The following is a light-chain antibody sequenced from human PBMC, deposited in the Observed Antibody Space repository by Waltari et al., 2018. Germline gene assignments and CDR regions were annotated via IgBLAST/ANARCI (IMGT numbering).Light chain of an antibody. CDR3: CSYASGSTII. V-gene: IGLV2-23*01. J-gene: IGLJ2*01. CDR1: SKDVGSYNL. Sequence: QSALTQPASVAGSPRQSITISCTGPSKDVGSYNLASWYPRHPGKAPDLLIYEGSKRPSGVSNRFSGSQSGHTASVTISGLQAEDEADYFCCSYASGSTIIFGGGTKLTVL. CDR2: EGS.